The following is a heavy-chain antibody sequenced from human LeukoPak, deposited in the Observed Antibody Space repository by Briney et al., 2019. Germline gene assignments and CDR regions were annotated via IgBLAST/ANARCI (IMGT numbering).Heavy chain of an antibody. CDR1: GFTFSSYS. CDR3: ARGSIPFRGRYYAFDI. CDR2: ISSSSSYI. Sequence: GGSLRLSCAASGFTFSSYSMNWVRQAPGKGLEWVSSISSSSSYIYYADSVKGRFTISRDNAKNSLYLQMNSLRAEDTAVYYWARGSIPFRGRYYAFDILGQGTMVTVSS. V-gene: IGHV3-21*01. D-gene: IGHD1-26*01. J-gene: IGHJ3*02.